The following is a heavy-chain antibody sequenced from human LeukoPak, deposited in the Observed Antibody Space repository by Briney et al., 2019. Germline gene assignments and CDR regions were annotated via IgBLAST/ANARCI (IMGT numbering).Heavy chain of an antibody. Sequence: SETLSLTCTVSGGSISGFYWSWIRQPPGKGLEWIGFISYSGSTNYNPSLKSRVTISLDTSKNQFSLKLSSVTAADTAVYYCERRGSGYYDNRFDPWGQGTLVTVSS. CDR2: ISYSGST. D-gene: IGHD3-22*01. V-gene: IGHV4-59*01. CDR1: GGSISGFY. J-gene: IGHJ5*02. CDR3: ERRGSGYYDNRFDP.